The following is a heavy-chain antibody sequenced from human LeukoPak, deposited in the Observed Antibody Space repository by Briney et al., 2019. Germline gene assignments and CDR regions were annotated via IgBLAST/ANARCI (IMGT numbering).Heavy chain of an antibody. Sequence: GGSLRLSCAASGFTVSSNYDMSWVRLAPGKGLEWVSSLTSDGASTRYADSVKGRFTISRDNSKNTLYLQMNYLRAEDTALYFCAKSLVRWAFDYWGQGSLVTVSS. V-gene: IGHV3-23*01. CDR3: AKSLVRWAFDY. CDR2: LTSDGAST. CDR1: GFTVSSNYD. J-gene: IGHJ4*02. D-gene: IGHD4-23*01.